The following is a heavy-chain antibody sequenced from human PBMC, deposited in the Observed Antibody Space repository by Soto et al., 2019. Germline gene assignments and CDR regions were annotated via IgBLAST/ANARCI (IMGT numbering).Heavy chain of an antibody. CDR1: GFTFSDSW. CDR3: TSKGA. V-gene: IGHV3-7*05. J-gene: IGHJ5*02. Sequence: GGSLRLSCVASGFTFSDSWMHWVRQAPGKGLEWVANVYKDGGATFYMDSVKGQFTISRDNAKNSLFLQMNNLRVEDTAVYYCTSKGAWGQGTLVTVSS. D-gene: IGHD3-16*01. CDR2: VYKDGGAT.